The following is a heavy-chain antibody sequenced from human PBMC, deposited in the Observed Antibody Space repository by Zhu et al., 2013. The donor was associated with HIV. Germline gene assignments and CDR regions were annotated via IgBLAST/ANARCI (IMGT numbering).Heavy chain of an antibody. CDR2: IIPIFGTA. J-gene: IGHJ6*02. V-gene: IGHV1-69*06. CDR1: GGTFSSYA. D-gene: IGHD6-13*01. CDR3: ARDYSLFLGTPAAGYYYYGMDV. Sequence: QVQLVQSGAEVKKPGSSVKVSCKASGGTFSSYAISWVRQAPGQGLEWMGGIIPIFGTANYAQKFQGRVTITADKSTSTAYMELSSLRSEDTAVYYCARDYSLFLGTPAAGYYYYGMDVWGQGTTVTVSS.